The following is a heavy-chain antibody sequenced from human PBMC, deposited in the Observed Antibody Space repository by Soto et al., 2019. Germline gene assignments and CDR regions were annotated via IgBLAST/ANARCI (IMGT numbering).Heavy chain of an antibody. CDR1: GFTFSSYS. J-gene: IGHJ4*02. CDR3: ARAVTAGSADY. CDR2: ISSSSSYI. D-gene: IGHD2-21*02. V-gene: IGHV3-21*01. Sequence: EVQLVESGGGLVKPGWSLRLSCAASGFTFSSYSMNWVREAPGKGLEWVSSISSSSSYIYYADSVKGRFTISRDHAKNSLSLQMNSLRADDTAVYYCARAVTAGSADYWGQGTRVTVSS.